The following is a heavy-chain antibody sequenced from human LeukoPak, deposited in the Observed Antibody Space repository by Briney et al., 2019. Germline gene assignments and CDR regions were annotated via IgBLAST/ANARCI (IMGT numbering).Heavy chain of an antibody. J-gene: IGHJ5*02. CDR2: IYYSGST. CDR3: ARSYCSGGSCYRNWFDP. D-gene: IGHD2-15*01. CDR1: GDSMRSYF. V-gene: IGHV4-59*08. Sequence: SETLSLTCTVSGDSMRSYFWSWIRQPPGKGLEWIGYIYYSGSTNYNPSLKSRVTISVDTSKNQFSLKLSSVTAADTAVYYCARSYCSGGSCYRNWFDPWGQGTLVTVSS.